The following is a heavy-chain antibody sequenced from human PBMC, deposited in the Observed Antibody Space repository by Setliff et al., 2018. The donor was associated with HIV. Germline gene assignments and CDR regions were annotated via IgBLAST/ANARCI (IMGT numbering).Heavy chain of an antibody. CDR1: GGSIRNGLYY. V-gene: IGHV4-61*01. J-gene: IGHJ5*02. CDR2: IYTSGST. D-gene: IGHD4-17*01. Sequence: SETLSLTCTVSGGSIRNGLYYWHWIRQPPGKGLEWIGRIYTSGSTNYNPSLKSRVTMSVDTSKNQFSLRLSSVTAADAAVYYRARGFLRSRRRWFDPWGQGTLVTVSS. CDR3: ARGFLRSRRRWFDP.